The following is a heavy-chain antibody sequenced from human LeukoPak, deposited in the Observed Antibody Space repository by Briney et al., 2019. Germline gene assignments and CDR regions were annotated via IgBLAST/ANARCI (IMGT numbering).Heavy chain of an antibody. J-gene: IGHJ4*02. CDR2: FDLEDGET. V-gene: IGHV1-24*01. CDR1: GYTLTELF. CDR3: ATRGSGSYYVLGDD. D-gene: IGHD1-26*01. Sequence: ASVKVSCKVSGYTLTELFMHWVRQARGQGLEWMGGFDLEDGETIYAQKFQGRVTMTEDTSTDTAYMELSSLRSEDTAVYNCATRGSGSYYVLGDDWGQGTLVTVSS.